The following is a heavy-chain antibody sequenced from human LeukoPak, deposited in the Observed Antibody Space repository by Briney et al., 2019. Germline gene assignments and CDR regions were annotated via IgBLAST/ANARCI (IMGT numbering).Heavy chain of an antibody. CDR1: GFTFSSYA. V-gene: IGHV3-23*01. CDR3: AKCRYGSGSFPFFDY. Sequence: GGSLRLSCAASGFTFSSYAMSWVRQVPGKGLEWVSDISGSGGTTSYEDSVKGRFTISRDNSKNTLSLEMYSLRADDTAVYFCAKCRYGSGSFPFFDYWGQGTLVTVSS. J-gene: IGHJ4*02. CDR2: ISGSGGTT. D-gene: IGHD3-10*01.